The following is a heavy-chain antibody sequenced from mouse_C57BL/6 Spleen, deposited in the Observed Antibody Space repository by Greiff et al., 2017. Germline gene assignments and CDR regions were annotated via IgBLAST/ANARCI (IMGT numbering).Heavy chain of an antibody. V-gene: IGHV1-75*01. CDR1: GYTFTDYD. D-gene: IGHD3-2*02. J-gene: IGHJ4*01. Sequence: QVQLQQSGPELVKPGASVKISCKASGYTFTDYDINWVKQRPGQGLEWIGWIFPGSGSTYYNEKFKGKATLTVYKSTSKIHLLIRSMTSEDSAIYCCAREEGQLRLRDAMDYWGQGTSVTVSS. CDR2: IFPGSGST. CDR3: AREEGQLRLRDAMDY.